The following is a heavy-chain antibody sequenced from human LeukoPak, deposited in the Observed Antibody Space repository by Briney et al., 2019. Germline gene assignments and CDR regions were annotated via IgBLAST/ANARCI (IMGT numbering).Heavy chain of an antibody. CDR1: GFTFSSYA. CDR2: ISGSGGSR. D-gene: IGHD1-20*01. Sequence: GGSLRLSCAASGFTFSSYAMNSVRKAPAKGQEWVSAISGSGGSRNYADPVKERFTISRDNCKNTLYPQMNSLIGDGTALDYCARTHCNWSFKPHAMDVWAPGTTVTVPS. CDR3: ARTHCNWSFKPHAMDV. J-gene: IGHJ6*02. V-gene: IGHV3-23*01.